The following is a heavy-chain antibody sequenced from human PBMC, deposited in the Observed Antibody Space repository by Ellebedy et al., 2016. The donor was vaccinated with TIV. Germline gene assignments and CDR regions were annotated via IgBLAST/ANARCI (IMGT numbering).Heavy chain of an antibody. CDR1: GFTFSSFA. D-gene: IGHD6-19*01. CDR3: AKDQWLGRAYYFDS. Sequence: GESLKISCAASGFTFSSFAMSWVRQAPGKGLEYVSAISSNGGSTYYADSVKGRFTISRDNSKNTLYLQMNSLRAEDTAVYYCAKDQWLGRAYYFDSWGQGTLVTVSS. V-gene: IGHV3-64*04. J-gene: IGHJ4*02. CDR2: ISSNGGST.